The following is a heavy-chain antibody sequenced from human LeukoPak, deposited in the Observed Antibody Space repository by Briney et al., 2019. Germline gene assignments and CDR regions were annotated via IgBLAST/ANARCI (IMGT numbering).Heavy chain of an antibody. CDR1: GFTFDDYA. V-gene: IGHV3-9*01. CDR2: ISWNRGSI. Sequence: GGSLRLSCAASGFTFDDYAMHWVRQAPGKGLEWVSGISWNRGSIGYADSVKGRFTISRDNAKNSLYLQMNSLRAEDTALYYCAKNIAAAGTFDYWGQGTLVTVSS. J-gene: IGHJ4*02. D-gene: IGHD6-13*01. CDR3: AKNIAAAGTFDY.